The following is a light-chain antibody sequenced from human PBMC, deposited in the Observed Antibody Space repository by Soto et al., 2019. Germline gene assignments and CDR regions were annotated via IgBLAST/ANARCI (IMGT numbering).Light chain of an antibody. J-gene: IGLJ1*01. CDR3: QSYDSSLSGYV. CDR1: SSNIGATYH. Sequence: QSVLTQPPSVSGAPGQRVTISCTGSSSNIGATYHVHWYQQVPGTAPKLLIYGNSNRPSGVPDRFSGSKSGTSASLAITGLQAEDEADYYCQSYDSSLSGYVFGTGTKLTVL. CDR2: GNS. V-gene: IGLV1-40*01.